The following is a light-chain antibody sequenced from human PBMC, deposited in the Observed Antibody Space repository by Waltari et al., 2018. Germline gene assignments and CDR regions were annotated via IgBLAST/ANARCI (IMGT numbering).Light chain of an antibody. CDR2: GAS. V-gene: IGKV1-33*01. CDR3: QQYDNLPVT. CDR1: QDISKY. Sequence: DIQMTQSPSSLSASVRYKVTITCQASQDISKYLSWYQQKPGKAPKLLIYGASNLEKGVPSRFSGSGSRTDFTFTISSLQAEDVATYYCQQYDNLPVTFGQGTKVEIK. J-gene: IGKJ1*01.